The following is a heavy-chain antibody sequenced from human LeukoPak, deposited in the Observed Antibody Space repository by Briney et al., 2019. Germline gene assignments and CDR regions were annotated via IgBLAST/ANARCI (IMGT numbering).Heavy chain of an antibody. V-gene: IGHV4-4*07. Sequence: PSETLSLTCIVSGGSISGYYWSWIRQPAGKGLEWIGRIYADGNNNHNPALRSRVTMSVDTSKNQFSLKLYSVTAADTAVYYCARGRDYVDYFDYWGQGTLVTVSS. CDR3: ARGRDYVDYFDY. D-gene: IGHD4-17*01. CDR2: IYADGNN. CDR1: GGSISGYY. J-gene: IGHJ4*02.